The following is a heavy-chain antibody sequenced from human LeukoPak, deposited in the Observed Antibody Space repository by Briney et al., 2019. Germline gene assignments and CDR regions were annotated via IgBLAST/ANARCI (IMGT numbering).Heavy chain of an antibody. J-gene: IGHJ4*02. CDR2: IKQDGSEK. CDR3: ASLDY. Sequence: GGSLRLSCAASGFTFSSSWMNWVRQAPGKGLEWVANIKQDGSEKYYVDSVKGRFTISRDNAKNSLYLQMNTLRAEDTAGYYCASLDYWGQGTLVTVSS. CDR1: GFTFSSSW. V-gene: IGHV3-7*01.